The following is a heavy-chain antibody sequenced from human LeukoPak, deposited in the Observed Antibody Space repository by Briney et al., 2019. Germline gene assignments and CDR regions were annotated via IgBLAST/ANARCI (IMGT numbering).Heavy chain of an antibody. J-gene: IGHJ3*02. V-gene: IGHV3-21*01. CDR2: ISSSSSYI. D-gene: IGHD3-3*01. Sequence: GGSLRLSCAASGFTFSSYSMNWVRQAPGKGLEWVSSISSSSSYIYYADSVKGRFTISRDNAKNSLYLQMNSLRAEDTAVYYCARGAFGVYAFDIWGQGTMVTVSS. CDR1: GFTFSSYS. CDR3: ARGAFGVYAFDI.